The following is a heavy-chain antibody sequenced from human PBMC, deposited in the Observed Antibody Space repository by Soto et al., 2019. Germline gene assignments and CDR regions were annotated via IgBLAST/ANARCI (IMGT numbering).Heavy chain of an antibody. V-gene: IGHV3-7*01. CDR3: ARENGDYENWFDP. CDR2: IKQDGSEK. D-gene: IGHD4-17*01. J-gene: IGHJ5*02. CDR1: GFTFSSYW. Sequence: PGGSLRLSCAASGFTFSSYWMSWVRQAPGKGLEWVANIKQDGSEKYYVDSVKGRFTISRDNAKNSLYLQMNSLRAEDTAVYYCARENGDYENWFDPWGQGILVTVSS.